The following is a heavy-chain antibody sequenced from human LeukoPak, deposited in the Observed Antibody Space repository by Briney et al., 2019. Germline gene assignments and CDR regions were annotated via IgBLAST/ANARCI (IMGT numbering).Heavy chain of an antibody. CDR3: ARDFPGAYYDFWSGYYPLGHAMDV. V-gene: IGHV1-2*02. CDR2: INPNSGGT. Sequence: ASVKVSCKASGYTFTGYYMHWVRQAPGQGLEWMGWINPNSGGTNYAQKFQGRVTMTRDTSISTAYMELSRLRSDDTAVYYCARDFPGAYYDFWSGYYPLGHAMDVWGKGTTVTVSS. CDR1: GYTFTGYY. J-gene: IGHJ6*04. D-gene: IGHD3-3*01.